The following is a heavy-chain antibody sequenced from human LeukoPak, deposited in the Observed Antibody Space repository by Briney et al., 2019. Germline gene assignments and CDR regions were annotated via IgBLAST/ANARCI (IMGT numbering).Heavy chain of an antibody. D-gene: IGHD5-24*01. CDR3: ARRDGYNLNWFDP. V-gene: IGHV3-74*01. Sequence: GGSLRLSCAVSGFTFSSYWMHWVRQAPGKGLVWVSGINSDGSSTTYADSVKGRFTVSRDNAKNTLYLQMNSLRAEDTAVYYCARRDGYNLNWFDPWGQGTQVTVSS. CDR2: INSDGSST. J-gene: IGHJ5*02. CDR1: GFTFSSYW.